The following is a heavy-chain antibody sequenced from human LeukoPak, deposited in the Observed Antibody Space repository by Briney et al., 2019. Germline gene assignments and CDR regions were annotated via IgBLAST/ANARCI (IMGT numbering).Heavy chain of an antibody. V-gene: IGHV3-30*04. Sequence: GGSLRLSCAAPGFTFRSYAMHWVRQAPGKGLEWVAVISFDGASKYYADSVKGRFTISRDNSKNTLYLQMNSLRAEDTAVYYCARGGVYSGSWYGDYWGQGTLVTVSS. CDR2: ISFDGASK. CDR3: ARGGVYSGSWYGDY. CDR1: GFTFRSYA. D-gene: IGHD6-13*01. J-gene: IGHJ4*02.